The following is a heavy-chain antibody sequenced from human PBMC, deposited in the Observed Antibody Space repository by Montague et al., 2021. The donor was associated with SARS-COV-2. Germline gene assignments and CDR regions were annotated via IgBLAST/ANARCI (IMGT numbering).Heavy chain of an antibody. D-gene: IGHD1-20*01. CDR1: GGSISGYY. V-gene: IGHV4-4*07. CDR3: VRDQGRSNWNYPDY. Sequence: SETLSLTCTVSGGSISGYYWSWFRQSAGKGLEWIGHIYNSGSTSYNPSLKSRVTMSVDTSKKQFSLKLSSVTAADTAVYYCVRDQGRSNWNYPDYWGQGTLVTVSS. J-gene: IGHJ4*02. CDR2: IYNSGST.